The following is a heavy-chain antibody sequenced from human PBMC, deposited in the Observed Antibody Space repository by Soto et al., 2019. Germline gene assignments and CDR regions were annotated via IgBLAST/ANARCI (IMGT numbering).Heavy chain of an antibody. V-gene: IGHV4-39*01. CDR2: IYYSGST. D-gene: IGHD6-19*01. CDR1: GGSISSSSYY. Sequence: PSETLSLTCTVSGGSISSSSYYWGWIRQPPGKGLEWIGSIYYSGSTYYNPSLKSRVTISVDTSKNQFSLKLSSVTAADTAVYYCATPGTRHKLGSSGWYRFDYWGQGTLVTVSS. J-gene: IGHJ4*02. CDR3: ATPGTRHKLGSSGWYRFDY.